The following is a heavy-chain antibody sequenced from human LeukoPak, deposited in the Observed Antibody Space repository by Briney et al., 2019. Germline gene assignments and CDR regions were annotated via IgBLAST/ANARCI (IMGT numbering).Heavy chain of an antibody. V-gene: IGHV5-51*01. CDR3: ARRITIVRGSYYLDY. Sequence: GESLKISCKGSGYSFTNYWIGWVRQMPGKGLEWMGIIYPPDSDTRYSPSFQGQVTISADKSISTAYLQWSSLKASDTAMYYRARRITIVRGSYYLDYWGQGTLVTVFS. D-gene: IGHD3-10*01. CDR1: GYSFTNYW. J-gene: IGHJ4*02. CDR2: IYPPDSDT.